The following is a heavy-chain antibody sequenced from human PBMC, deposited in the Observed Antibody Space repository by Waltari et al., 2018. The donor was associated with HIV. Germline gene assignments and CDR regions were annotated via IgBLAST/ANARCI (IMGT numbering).Heavy chain of an antibody. CDR3: ARGQDYDFWSGYYYDY. CDR1: GGSFSGYY. V-gene: IGHV4-34*01. CDR2: INHSGST. Sequence: LTCAVYGGSFSGYYWSWIRQPPGKGLEWIGEINHSGSTNYNPSLKSRVTISVDTSKNQFSLKLSSVTAADTAVYYCARGQDYDFWSGYYYDYWGQGTLVTVSS. D-gene: IGHD3-3*01. J-gene: IGHJ4*02.